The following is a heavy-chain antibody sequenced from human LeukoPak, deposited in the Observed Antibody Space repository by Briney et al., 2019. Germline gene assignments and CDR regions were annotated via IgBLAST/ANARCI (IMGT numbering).Heavy chain of an antibody. D-gene: IGHD6-13*01. Sequence: SETLSLTCAVYGGSFSGYYWSWIRQPPGKGLEWIGEINHSGSTNYNPSLKRRVTISVDRSKNQLPLTPRPVSAPHPPVYYCSWRIAPPGYYYYYMDVCGKGTTATVYS. CDR2: INHSGST. CDR1: GGSFSGYY. V-gene: IGHV4-34*01. J-gene: IGHJ6*03. CDR3: SWRIAPPGYYYYYMDV.